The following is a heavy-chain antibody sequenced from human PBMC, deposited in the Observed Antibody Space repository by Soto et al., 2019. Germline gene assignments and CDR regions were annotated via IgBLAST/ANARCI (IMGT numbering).Heavy chain of an antibody. CDR1: GFTFSNAW. Sequence: GGSLRLSCAASGFTFSNAWMNWVRQAPGKGLEWVGRIKSKTDGGTTDYAAPVKGRFTISRDDSKNTLYLQMNSLKTEDTAVYYCTTRSSLAIVSAFDIWGQGTMVTVSS. CDR2: IKSKTDGGTT. CDR3: TTRSSLAIVSAFDI. V-gene: IGHV3-15*07. D-gene: IGHD5-12*01. J-gene: IGHJ3*02.